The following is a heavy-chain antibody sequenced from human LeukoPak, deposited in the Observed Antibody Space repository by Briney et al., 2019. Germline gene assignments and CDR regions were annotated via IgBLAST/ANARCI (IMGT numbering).Heavy chain of an antibody. Sequence: GGSLRLSCAASGFIFSDYYMSWIRPAPGKGLEWVSYISRRGSIIYYADSVKGRFTISRDNAKNSLYLQMNSLRAEDTAVYYCARVSGYYFDYWGQGTLVTVSS. CDR2: ISRRGSII. CDR3: ARVSGYYFDY. V-gene: IGHV3-11*01. D-gene: IGHD1-26*01. J-gene: IGHJ4*02. CDR1: GFIFSDYY.